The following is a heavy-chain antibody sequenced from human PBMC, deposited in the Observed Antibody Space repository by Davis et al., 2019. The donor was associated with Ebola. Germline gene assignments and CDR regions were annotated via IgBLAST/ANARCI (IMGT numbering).Heavy chain of an antibody. CDR1: GGSFSGYS. V-gene: IGHV4-30-2*01. D-gene: IGHD6-6*01. CDR2: IYHSGNT. CDR3: ARDRGITTRTGRDSYYGMDV. J-gene: IGHJ6*02. Sequence: PSETLSLTCAVYGGSFSGYSWSWIRQPPGKGLEWIGYIYHSGNTFYNPSLRSRVTISVDRSKNQFSLEVTSVTAADTAVYYCARDRGITTRTGRDSYYGMDVWGQGTTVTVSS.